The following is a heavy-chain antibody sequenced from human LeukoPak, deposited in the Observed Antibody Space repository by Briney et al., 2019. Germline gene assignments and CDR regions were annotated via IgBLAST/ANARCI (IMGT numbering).Heavy chain of an antibody. J-gene: IGHJ4*02. D-gene: IGHD3-9*01. CDR3: AKDMRFDWTPYYFDY. CDR2: ITDSGRKT. Sequence: GGSLRLSCAASGLTFSNYAMNWVRQASGRGLEWVSGITDSGRKTYYADSVKGRFTISRDNSKNTLYLQMNSLRAEDTAVYYCAKDMRFDWTPYYFDYWGQGTLVTVSS. CDR1: GLTFSNYA. V-gene: IGHV3-23*01.